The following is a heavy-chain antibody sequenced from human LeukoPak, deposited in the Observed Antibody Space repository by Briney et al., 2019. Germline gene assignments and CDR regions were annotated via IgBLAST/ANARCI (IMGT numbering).Heavy chain of an antibody. Sequence: SETLSFNCTVSGGSISSYYWSWIRQPPGKGLEWIGYIYYSGRTNYNPSLKSRVTISVDTSKNQFSLKLSSVTAADTAVYYCARLDSGYDLFYYYYMDVWGKGTAVTISS. D-gene: IGHD5-12*01. CDR3: ARLDSGYDLFYYYYMDV. CDR2: IYYSGRT. V-gene: IGHV4-59*01. J-gene: IGHJ6*03. CDR1: GGSISSYY.